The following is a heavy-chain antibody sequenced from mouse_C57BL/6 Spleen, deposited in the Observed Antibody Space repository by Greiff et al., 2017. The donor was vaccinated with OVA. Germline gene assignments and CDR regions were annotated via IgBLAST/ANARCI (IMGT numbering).Heavy chain of an antibody. Sequence: EVQLVESEGGLVQPGSSMKLSCTASGFTFSDYYMAWVRQVPEKGLEWVANINYDGSSTYYLDSLKSRFIISRDNAKNILYLQMSSLKSEDTAAYYCARDLGVYWYFDVWGTGTTVTVSS. CDR2: INYDGSST. CDR3: ARDLGVYWYFDV. J-gene: IGHJ1*03. V-gene: IGHV5-16*01. CDR1: GFTFSDYY.